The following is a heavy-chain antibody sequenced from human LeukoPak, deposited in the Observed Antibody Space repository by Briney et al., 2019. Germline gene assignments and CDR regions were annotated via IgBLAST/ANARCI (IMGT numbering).Heavy chain of an antibody. D-gene: IGHD3-10*01. CDR3: AKDSSSGSSYYFHGMDV. Sequence: GGSLRLSCAASGFMFRAYGMHWVRQAPGKGLEWLAVTSFDGGNTYHAASVKGRFTISRDNSNNTLDLQMNSLRAEDTAVYYCAKDSSSGSSYYFHGMDVWGQGTTVIVSS. CDR2: TSFDGGNT. J-gene: IGHJ6*02. V-gene: IGHV3-30*18. CDR1: GFMFRAYG.